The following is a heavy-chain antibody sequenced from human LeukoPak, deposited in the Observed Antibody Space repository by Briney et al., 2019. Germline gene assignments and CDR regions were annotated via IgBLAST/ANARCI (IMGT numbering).Heavy chain of an antibody. CDR1: GFTFNNYA. Sequence: SGGSLRLSCAASGFTFNNYAMNWVRQAPGKGLDWVSAISGSGGSTYYADSVKGRFTISRDNSENTLHLQMDSLRPEDTAIYYCAKEGSSGWYERDWLDPWGQGTLVTVSS. V-gene: IGHV3-23*01. CDR3: AKEGSSGWYERDWLDP. CDR2: ISGSGGST. D-gene: IGHD6-19*01. J-gene: IGHJ5*02.